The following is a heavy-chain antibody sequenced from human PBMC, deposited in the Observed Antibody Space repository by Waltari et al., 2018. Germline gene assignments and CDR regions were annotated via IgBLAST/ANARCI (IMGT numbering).Heavy chain of an antibody. Sequence: QVQLVQSVAEVKKPGSSVKVSCKASGGTFSSYAISWVRQAPGQGLEWMGGIIHIFGPANYAQKFQGRVTITADESTNTAYMELSSLRSEDTAVYYCASRDYYYYYMDVWGKGTTVTVSS. CDR2: IIHIFGPA. CDR3: ASRDYYYYYMDV. V-gene: IGHV1-69*12. CDR1: GGTFSSYA. J-gene: IGHJ6*03.